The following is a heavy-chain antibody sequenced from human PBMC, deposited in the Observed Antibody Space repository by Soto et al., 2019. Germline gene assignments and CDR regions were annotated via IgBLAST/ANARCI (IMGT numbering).Heavy chain of an antibody. CDR1: GGSFSGYY. D-gene: IGHD6-13*01. J-gene: IGHJ5*02. CDR2: INHSGST. V-gene: IGHV4-34*01. Sequence: QVQLQQWGAGLLKPSETLSLTCAVYGGSFSGYYWSWFRQPPGKGLEWIGEINHSGSTNNNPSLKSRVTISVDTSKNQFSLKLSSVTAADTAVYYCARGRYSSRKTNWFDPWGQGTLVTVSS. CDR3: ARGRYSSRKTNWFDP.